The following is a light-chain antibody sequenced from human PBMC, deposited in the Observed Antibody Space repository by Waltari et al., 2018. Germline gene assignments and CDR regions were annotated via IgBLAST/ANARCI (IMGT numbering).Light chain of an antibody. CDR1: QTVRATY. CDR3: QQYDISPLT. J-gene: IGKJ4*01. V-gene: IGKV3-20*01. Sequence: EIVLTQSPGTLSLSPGDRATLPCRASQTVRATYLAWYQQKPGQAPTLVIHDTSSRATGIPDRFSGSGSGTDFSLTISSLEPEDFAVYYCQQYDISPLTFGGGTKVETK. CDR2: DTS.